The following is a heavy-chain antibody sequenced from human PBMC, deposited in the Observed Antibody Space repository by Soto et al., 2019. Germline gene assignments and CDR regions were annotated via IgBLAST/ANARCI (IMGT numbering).Heavy chain of an antibody. J-gene: IGHJ4*02. V-gene: IGHV3-30*03. CDR2: ISYDGSNK. CDR1: GFTFSSYV. D-gene: IGHD6-19*01. Sequence: PGGSLRLSCAASGFTFSSYVMHWVRQAPGKGLEWVAVISYDGSNKYYADSVKGRFTISRDNSKNTLYLQMNSLRTQDTAVYYCVRDPHSSGRYEWVSMTLAIDFDYWGQGTLVTVSS. CDR3: VRDPHSSGRYEWVSMTLAIDFDY.